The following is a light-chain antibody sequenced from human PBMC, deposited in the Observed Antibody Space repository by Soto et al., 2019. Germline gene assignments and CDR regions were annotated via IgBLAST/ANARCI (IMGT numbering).Light chain of an antibody. CDR1: QSISSF. J-gene: IGKJ1*01. V-gene: IGKV1-39*01. Sequence: DIQMTRSPSSLSESVGDRVIITCRASQSISSFLNWYQQKTGKAPKVMIYAESSLQRGVPSRLSGSGSGTDLNLTISSLQPDDFATYYCQXSYTTLGTCGQGTKVDIK. CDR3: QXSYTTLGT. CDR2: AES.